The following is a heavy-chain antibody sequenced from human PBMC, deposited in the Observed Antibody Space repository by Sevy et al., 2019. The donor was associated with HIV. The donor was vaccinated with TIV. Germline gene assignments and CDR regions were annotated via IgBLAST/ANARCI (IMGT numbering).Heavy chain of an antibody. J-gene: IGHJ4*02. Sequence: GGSLRLSCAASGFTFSSYEMNWVRQAPGKGLEWVSYISNSGTTISYSDSVKGRLTISRDNARNSLYLQMNSLRAEDTAVYYCARDLPPSATTVAHFDCWGQGTLVNVSS. CDR1: GFTFSSYE. CDR3: ARDLPPSATTVAHFDC. D-gene: IGHD4-17*01. CDR2: ISNSGTTI. V-gene: IGHV3-48*03.